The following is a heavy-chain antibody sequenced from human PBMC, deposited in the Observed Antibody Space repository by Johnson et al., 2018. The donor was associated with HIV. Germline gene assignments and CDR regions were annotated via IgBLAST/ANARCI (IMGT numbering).Heavy chain of an antibody. J-gene: IGHJ3*02. CDR1: RFTFDDYG. CDR3: ARDLRVVVAAPIGAATSHVFDI. Sequence: VQLVESGGGVVQPGRSLRLSCAASRFTFDDYGMSWVRQAPGKGLEWVSGINWNGGNTDYADSVKGRFTISRDNAKNSLYLQMNSLRAEDTALYYCARDLRVVVAAPIGAATSHVFDIWGQGTMVTVSS. V-gene: IGHV3-20*04. CDR2: INWNGGNT. D-gene: IGHD2-15*01.